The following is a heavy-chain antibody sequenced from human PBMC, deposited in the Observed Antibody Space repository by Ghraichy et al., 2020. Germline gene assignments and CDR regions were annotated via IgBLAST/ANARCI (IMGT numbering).Heavy chain of an antibody. CDR2: ISGSGGDT. CDR3: AKTRVGIAAAGDFDY. Sequence: GGSLRLSCAASGFTFSSYAMTWVRQAPGKGLEWVSAISGSGGDTYYADSVKGRFTISRDNSKNTLYLQLNSLRVEDTAVYHCAKTRVGIAAAGDFDYWGQGTLVTVSS. V-gene: IGHV3-23*01. CDR1: GFTFSSYA. J-gene: IGHJ4*02. D-gene: IGHD6-13*01.